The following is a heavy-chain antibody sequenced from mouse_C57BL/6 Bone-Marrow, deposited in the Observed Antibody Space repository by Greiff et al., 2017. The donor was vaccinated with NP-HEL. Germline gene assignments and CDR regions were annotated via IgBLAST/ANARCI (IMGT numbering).Heavy chain of an antibody. CDR2: ISDGGSYT. D-gene: IGHD1-1*01. J-gene: IGHJ2*01. Sequence: EVQGVESGGGLVKPGGSLKLSCAASGFTFSSYAMSWVRQTPEKRLEWVATISDGGSYTYYPDNVKGRFTISRDNAKNNLYLQMSHLKSEDTAMYYCARDPITTVVAAYYFDYWGQGTTLTVSS. V-gene: IGHV5-4*01. CDR3: ARDPITTVVAAYYFDY. CDR1: GFTFSSYA.